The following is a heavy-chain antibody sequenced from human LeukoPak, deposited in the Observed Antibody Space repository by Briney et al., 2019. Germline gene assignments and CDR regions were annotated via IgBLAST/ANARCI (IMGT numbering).Heavy chain of an antibody. CDR1: GFTVSSNY. D-gene: IGHD3-22*01. CDR3: ARHKKNYDSSGYSTYWYFDL. J-gene: IGHJ2*01. V-gene: IGHV3-53*01. Sequence: GGSLTLSCAASGFTVSSNYMSWVRQAPGKGLEWVSVIYSSGTTYYADSVKGRFTISRDNSKNTLYLQMNSLRAEDTAVYYCARHKKNYDSSGYSTYWYFDLWGRGTLVTVSS. CDR2: IYSSGTT.